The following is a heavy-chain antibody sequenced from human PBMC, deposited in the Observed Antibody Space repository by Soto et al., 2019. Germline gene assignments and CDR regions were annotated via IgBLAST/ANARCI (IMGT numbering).Heavy chain of an antibody. CDR3: ARDPVGENWFDP. Sequence: QVQLQESGPGLVKPSQTLSLTCTVSGGSISSGGYYWSWIRQHPGKGLEWLGYIYYSGSTYYNPSLKSRVTISVDTSKKQFSLKLSSVTAADTAVYYCARDPVGENWFDPWGQGILVTVST. J-gene: IGHJ5*02. D-gene: IGHD3-16*01. V-gene: IGHV4-31*03. CDR1: GGSISSGGYY. CDR2: IYYSGST.